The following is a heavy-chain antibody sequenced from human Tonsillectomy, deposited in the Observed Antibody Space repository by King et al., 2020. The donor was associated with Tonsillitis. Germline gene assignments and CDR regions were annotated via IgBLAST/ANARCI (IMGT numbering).Heavy chain of an antibody. V-gene: IGHV4-4*07. CDR1: GGSXSXDY. CDR3: ARDKGDSSGWYYFDY. Sequence: LQLQESGPGLVKPSETLXLXXXXSGGSXSXDYXSXIXXPXXKXXXXXXXXXXXXXXXYXXXXXXXVTMSXDXXXKXFSLKXXXXXAADTAVYYCARDKGDSSGWYYFDYWGQGTLVTVSS. D-gene: IGHD6-19*01. CDR2: XXXXXXX. J-gene: IGHJ4*02.